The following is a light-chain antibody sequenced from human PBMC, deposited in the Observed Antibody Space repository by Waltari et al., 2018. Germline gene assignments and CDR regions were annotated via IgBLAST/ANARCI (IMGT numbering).Light chain of an antibody. CDR3: QQVYSIPVT. V-gene: IGKV1-39*01. J-gene: IGKJ2*01. CDR2: AAS. Sequence: DVQMTQSPSFLSAAVGDRVTITCRTSQSISIYLNWYQQRPGKAPKFLIYAASSLQSGVPSRFSGSGSGTDFTLTISSLQPEDFATYYCQQVYSIPVTFGQGTKLEI. CDR1: QSISIY.